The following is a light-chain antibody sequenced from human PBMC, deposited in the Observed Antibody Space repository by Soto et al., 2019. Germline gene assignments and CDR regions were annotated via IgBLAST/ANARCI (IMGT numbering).Light chain of an antibody. J-gene: IGKJ1*01. V-gene: IGKV3-20*01. Sequence: VLPPSPGPLSLSPGERATLSCRASQSVSSSFLAWYQLKPGQAPRLLIYGASSRATGIPDRFSGSGSGTDFTRTISRLEPEDFAVYYCQQYDSSPWTFGKGTKVEIK. CDR2: GAS. CDR3: QQYDSSPWT. CDR1: QSVSSSF.